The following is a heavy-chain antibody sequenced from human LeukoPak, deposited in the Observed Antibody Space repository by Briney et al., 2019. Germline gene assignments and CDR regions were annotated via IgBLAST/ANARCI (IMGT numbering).Heavy chain of an antibody. CDR2: VFYDGST. J-gene: IGHJ6*04. V-gene: IGHV4-59*11. Sequence: SETLSLTCTVSSGSISSHHRTWIRQPPGKGLEYIGYVFYDGSTNYNPSLKSRVTISVDTSKNQFSLKLSSVTPADTAVYYCASGIAAQAGSFFYYYFIDVWAKGTTVTVSS. D-gene: IGHD6-6*01. CDR3: ASGIAAQAGSFFYYYFIDV. CDR1: SGSISSHH.